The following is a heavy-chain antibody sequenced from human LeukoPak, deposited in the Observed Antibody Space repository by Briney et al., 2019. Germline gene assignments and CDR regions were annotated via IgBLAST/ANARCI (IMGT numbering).Heavy chain of an antibody. CDR1: GYTFSNHG. D-gene: IGHD1/OR15-1a*01. CDR3: ARDQQQGDHYSFYYMDF. J-gene: IGHJ6*03. CDR2: ISPHKGNT. V-gene: IGHV1-18*01. Sequence: ASVKVSCKGMGYTFSNHGITWVRQAPGQGLEWIGWISPHKGNTNYQQRLQGRLILTTDASTSTAYMDLRDLRSDDTAIYYCARDQQQGDHYSFYYMDFWGEGTTVIVSS.